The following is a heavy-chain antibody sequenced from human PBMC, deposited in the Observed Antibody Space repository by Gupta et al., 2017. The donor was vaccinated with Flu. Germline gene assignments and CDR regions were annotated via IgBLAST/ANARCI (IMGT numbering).Heavy chain of an antibody. V-gene: IGHV3-33*01. CDR3: ARDPGGSMISAWYHGMDV. D-gene: IGHD6-19*01. Sequence: MHWVRQAPGKGLEWVALIWSDESNKFYSDSVKGRFTISRDNSKNTLYLQINSLRAEDTAVYYCARDPGGSMISAWYHGMDVWGQGTTVTVSS. J-gene: IGHJ6*02. CDR2: IWSDESNK.